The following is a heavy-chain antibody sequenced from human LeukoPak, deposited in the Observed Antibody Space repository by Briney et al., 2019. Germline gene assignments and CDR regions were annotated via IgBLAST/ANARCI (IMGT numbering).Heavy chain of an antibody. CDR3: AREFYVWGSYRYVHYFDY. V-gene: IGHV3-11*01. CDR2: ISSSGSTI. J-gene: IGHJ4*02. Sequence: GGSLRLSCAASGFTFSDYYMSWIRQAPGKGLEWVSYISSSGSTIYYADSVKGRFTISRDNAKNSLYLQMNSLRAEDTAVYYCAREFYVWGSYRYVHYFDYWGQGTLVTVSS. D-gene: IGHD3-16*02. CDR1: GFTFSDYY.